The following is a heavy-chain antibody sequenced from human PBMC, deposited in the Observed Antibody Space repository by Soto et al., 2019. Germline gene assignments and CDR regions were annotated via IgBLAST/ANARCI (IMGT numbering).Heavy chain of an antibody. CDR3: ARDGYSSGWYVSGYYYYYGMDV. V-gene: IGHV1-69*06. D-gene: IGHD6-19*01. J-gene: IGHJ6*02. Sequence: ASVKVSCKASGGTFSSYAISWVRQAPGQGLEWMGGIIPIFGTANYAQKFQGRVTITADKSTSTAYMELSSLRSEDTAVYYCARDGYSSGWYVSGYYYYYGMDVRGQGTTVTVSS. CDR2: IIPIFGTA. CDR1: GGTFSSYA.